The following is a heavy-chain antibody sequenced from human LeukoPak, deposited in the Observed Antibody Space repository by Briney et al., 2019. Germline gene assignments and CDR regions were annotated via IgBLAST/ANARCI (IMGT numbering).Heavy chain of an antibody. J-gene: IGHJ4*02. D-gene: IGHD6-13*01. CDR1: GFSVSGYW. CDR3: AREWQGGIAAAGTRIEGDY. V-gene: IGHV3-7*01. CDR2: IKQDGSEK. Sequence: GGSLRLSCAVSGFSVSGYWMTWVRQAPGKGLEWVANIKQDGSEKNYVDSVKGRFTISRDNAENSLFLQVNSLRVEDTAVYYCAREWQGGIAAAGTRIEGDYWGQGTLVAVSS.